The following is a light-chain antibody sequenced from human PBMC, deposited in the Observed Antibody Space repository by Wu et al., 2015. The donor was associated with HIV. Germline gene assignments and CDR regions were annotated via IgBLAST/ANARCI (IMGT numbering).Light chain of an antibody. V-gene: IGKV3-20*01. J-gene: IGKJ1*01. CDR1: QSVSINY. CDR3: QQYVRSSWT. CDR2: GAS. Sequence: ETVLTQSPGTLSLSPGERATLSCRASQSVSINYLAWYQQKPGQAPRLLIYGASIRATGIPDRFSGSGPGTDFTLTISRLEPEDFAVYYCQQYVRSSWTFGQGTTVEIK.